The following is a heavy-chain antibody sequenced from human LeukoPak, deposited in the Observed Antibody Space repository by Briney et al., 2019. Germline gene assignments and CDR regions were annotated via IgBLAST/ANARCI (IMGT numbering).Heavy chain of an antibody. CDR3: ARDLRDGYNKCFDY. Sequence: ASVKVSCKASGYTFTSYAMNWVRQAPGQGLEWMGWINTNTGNPTYAQGFTGRFVFSLDTSVSAAYLQISSLKAEDTAVYYCARDLRDGYNKCFDYWGQGTLVTVSS. CDR2: INTNTGNP. J-gene: IGHJ4*02. CDR1: GYTFTSYA. V-gene: IGHV7-4-1*02. D-gene: IGHD5-24*01.